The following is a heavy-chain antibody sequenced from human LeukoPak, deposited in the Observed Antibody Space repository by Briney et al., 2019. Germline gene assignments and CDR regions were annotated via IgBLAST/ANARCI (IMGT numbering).Heavy chain of an antibody. D-gene: IGHD1-26*01. CDR3: ARDKDSGSYSWFDP. CDR2: IYYSGST. V-gene: IGHV4-59*01. CDR1: GGSISSYY. J-gene: IGHJ5*02. Sequence: SETLSLTCTVSGGSISSYYWSWIRQPPGKGLEWIGYIYYSGSTNYNPSLKSRVTISVDTSKNQFSLKLSSVTAADTAVYYCARDKDSGSYSWFDPWGQGTLVTVSP.